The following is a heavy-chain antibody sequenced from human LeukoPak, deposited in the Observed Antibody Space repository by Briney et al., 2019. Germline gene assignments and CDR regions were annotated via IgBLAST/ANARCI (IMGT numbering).Heavy chain of an antibody. CDR3: ARGFIGPDY. Sequence: GGSLRLSCAASGFTFSSHSMNWVRQAPGKGLEWVSRINNDGSDTVHADSVKGRFTISRDNAKNTLYLQMSSLRAEDTAVYYCARGFIGPDYWGQGTLVTVSS. D-gene: IGHD3-16*02. V-gene: IGHV3-74*01. J-gene: IGHJ4*02. CDR1: GFTFSSHS. CDR2: INNDGSDT.